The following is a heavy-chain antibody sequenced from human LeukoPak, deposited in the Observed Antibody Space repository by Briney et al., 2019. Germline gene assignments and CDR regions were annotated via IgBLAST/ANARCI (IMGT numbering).Heavy chain of an antibody. Sequence: EASVKVSCKASGYTFTSYGIIWVRQAPGQGLEWMGWISAYNGNTNYAQKLQGRVTMTTDTSTSTAYMELRSLRSDDTAVYYCARLGIVGAPSPLYYFGYWGQGTLVTVSS. J-gene: IGHJ4*02. D-gene: IGHD1-26*01. CDR2: ISAYNGNT. CDR3: ARLGIVGAPSPLYYFGY. CDR1: GYTFTSYG. V-gene: IGHV1-18*01.